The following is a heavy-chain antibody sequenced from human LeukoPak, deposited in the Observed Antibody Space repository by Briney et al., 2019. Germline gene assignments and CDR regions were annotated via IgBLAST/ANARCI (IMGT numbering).Heavy chain of an antibody. CDR3: ARDGPWLRQERGFDY. J-gene: IGHJ4*02. Sequence: GGSLRLSCAASGFTFSSYWMSWVRQAPGKGLEWVANIKQDGSEKYYVDSVKGRFTISRDNAKNSLYLQMNSLRAEDTAVYYCARDGPWLRQERGFDYWGQGTLVTVSS. CDR2: IKQDGSEK. CDR1: GFTFSSYW. V-gene: IGHV3-7*01. D-gene: IGHD5-12*01.